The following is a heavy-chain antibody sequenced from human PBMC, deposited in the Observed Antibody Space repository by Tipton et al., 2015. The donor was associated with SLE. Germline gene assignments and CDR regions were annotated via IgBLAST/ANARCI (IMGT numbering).Heavy chain of an antibody. CDR3: ARLYYYDSSNYPPDAFDI. CDR2: IYYSGST. D-gene: IGHD3-22*01. J-gene: IGHJ3*02. CDR1: GGSFSGYF. V-gene: IGHV4-59*01. Sequence: LRLSCAVYGGSFSGYFWSWIRQPPGKGLEWIGYIYYSGSTNYHPPLRSRVTISVDTSKNQFTLTLSSVTAADTAIYYCARLYYYDSSNYPPDAFDIWGQGTMVTVSS.